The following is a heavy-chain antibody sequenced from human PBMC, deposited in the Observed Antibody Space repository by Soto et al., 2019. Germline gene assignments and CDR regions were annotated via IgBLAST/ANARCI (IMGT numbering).Heavy chain of an antibody. V-gene: IGHV1-69*12. Sequence: QVQLVQSGAEVKKPGSSVKVSCKASGGTFSSYAISWVRQAPGQGLEWMGGIIPIFGTANYAQKFQGRVTIAADESTGTAYMELSSLRSEDTAVYYCAYCSGGSCYQAICGMDVWGQGTTVTVSS. J-gene: IGHJ6*01. CDR2: IIPIFGTA. CDR3: AYCSGGSCYQAICGMDV. CDR1: GGTFSSYA. D-gene: IGHD2-15*01.